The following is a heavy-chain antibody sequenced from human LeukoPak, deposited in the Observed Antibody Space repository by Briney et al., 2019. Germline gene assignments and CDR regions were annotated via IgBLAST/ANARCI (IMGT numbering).Heavy chain of an antibody. J-gene: IGHJ4*02. CDR2: ISSSSSSSYI. CDR3: ARSLAVAGIADY. CDR1: GFTFSSYS. V-gene: IGHV3-21*03. D-gene: IGHD6-19*01. Sequence: GGSLRLSCAASGFTFSSYSMNWVRQAPGKGLEWVSSISSSSSSSYIYYADSVKGRFTISRDNAKNSLYLQMNSLRAEDTAVYYCARSLAVAGIADYWGKGTLVTVSS.